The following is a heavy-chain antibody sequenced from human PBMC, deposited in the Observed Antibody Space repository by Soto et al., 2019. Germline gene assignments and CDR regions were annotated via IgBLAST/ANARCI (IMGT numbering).Heavy chain of an antibody. CDR1: GGSISSSSYY. V-gene: IGHV4-39*01. J-gene: IGHJ4*02. CDR2: IYYSGST. D-gene: IGHD3-3*01. Sequence: QLQLQESGPGLVKPSETLSLTCTVSGGSISSSSYYWGWIRQPPGKGLEWIGSIYYSGSTYYTPSLKSRATISVDTSTNQFSLKLSSVTAADTAVYYCARHLGPLFRFLEWGRQYYFDYWGQGTLVTVSS. CDR3: ARHLGPLFRFLEWGRQYYFDY.